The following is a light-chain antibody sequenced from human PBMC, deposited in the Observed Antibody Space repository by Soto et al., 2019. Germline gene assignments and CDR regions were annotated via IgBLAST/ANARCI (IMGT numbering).Light chain of an antibody. CDR1: SSDVGGYNF. J-gene: IGLJ3*02. Sequence: QSALTKPASVSGSPGQSITISCTGTSSDVGGYNFVSWYQQHPGKAPKLMIYEDSNRPSGVSNRFSGSKSGNTASLTISGLQAEDEADYYCSSYINSSTLVFGGGTKLTVL. CDR2: EDS. CDR3: SSYINSSTLV. V-gene: IGLV2-14*01.